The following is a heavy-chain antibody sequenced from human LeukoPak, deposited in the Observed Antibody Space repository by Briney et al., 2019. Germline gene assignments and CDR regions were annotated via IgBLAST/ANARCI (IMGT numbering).Heavy chain of an antibody. D-gene: IGHD4-17*01. CDR2: INQDGSAE. V-gene: IGHV3-7*01. J-gene: IGHJ4*02. CDR1: GFTFSTYS. Sequence: PGGSRRLSCAASGFTFSTYSMSWVRQAPGKGLDWVASINQDGSAEYYVDSVRGRFTISRDNAKNSLYLQVNSLRVDDTAVYYCVRLFGGVTTFDYWGQGTLVTVSS. CDR3: VRLFGGVTTFDY.